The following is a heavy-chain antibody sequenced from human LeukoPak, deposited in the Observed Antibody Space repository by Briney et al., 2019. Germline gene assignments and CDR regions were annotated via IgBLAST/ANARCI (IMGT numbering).Heavy chain of an antibody. J-gene: IGHJ4*02. V-gene: IGHV3-21*01. Sequence: GGSLRLSCAASGFTFSSYSMNWVRQAPGKGLGWVSSISSSSGYIQYADSVKGRFTISRDNAKNSLYLQMNSLRAEDTAVYYCARGPPDSSTRWGQGILVTVSS. CDR2: ISSSSGYI. CDR1: GFTFSSYS. CDR3: ARGPPDSSTR. D-gene: IGHD6-13*01.